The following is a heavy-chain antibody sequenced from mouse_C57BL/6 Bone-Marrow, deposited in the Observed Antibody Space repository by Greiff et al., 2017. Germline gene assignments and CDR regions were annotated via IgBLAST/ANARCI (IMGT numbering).Heavy chain of an antibody. V-gene: IGHV14-2*01. CDR2: IDPEAGET. CDR3: ANSRSLSMDY. CDR1: GFNIKDYY. Sequence: VQLQQSGAELVKPGASVKLSCTASGFNIKDYYMHWVKQRTEQGLEWIGRIDPEAGETKSAPNFQGKAPITADTSSNTAYLQRSSLTSEDTAGYYCANSRSLSMDYWGQGTAVTVSS. J-gene: IGHJ4*01. D-gene: IGHD6-5*01.